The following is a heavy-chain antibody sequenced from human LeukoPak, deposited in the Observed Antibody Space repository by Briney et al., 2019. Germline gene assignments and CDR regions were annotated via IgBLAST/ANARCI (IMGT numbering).Heavy chain of an antibody. Sequence: PGGSLRLSCAASGFTFSDYYMSWIRQAPGKGLEWVSYISSSGSTIYYADSVKGRFTVSRDNSKNTLYLQLNSLRAEDTAVYYCARDLYGSNIDYWGQGTLVTVSS. V-gene: IGHV3-11*04. CDR1: GFTFSDYY. J-gene: IGHJ4*02. D-gene: IGHD3-10*01. CDR3: ARDLYGSNIDY. CDR2: ISSSGSTI.